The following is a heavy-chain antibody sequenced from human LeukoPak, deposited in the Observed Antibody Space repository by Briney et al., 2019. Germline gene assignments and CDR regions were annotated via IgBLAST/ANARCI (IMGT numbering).Heavy chain of an antibody. J-gene: IGHJ5*02. CDR3: ARVGNYCSSTSCYRGWFDP. Sequence: PSETLSLTCAVYGGSFSGYYRSWIRQPPGKGLEWIGEINHSGSTNYKPSLKSRVTISVDTSKNQFSLKLSSVTAADTAVYYCARVGNYCSSTSCYRGWFDPWGQGTLVTVSS. CDR1: GGSFSGYY. V-gene: IGHV4-34*01. D-gene: IGHD2-2*01. CDR2: INHSGST.